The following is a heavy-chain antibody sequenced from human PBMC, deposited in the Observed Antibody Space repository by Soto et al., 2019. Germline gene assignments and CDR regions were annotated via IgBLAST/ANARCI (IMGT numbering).Heavy chain of an antibody. Sequence: SETLSLTCTVSGGSISSSSYYWGWIRQPPGKGLEWIGSIYYSGSTYYNPSLKSRVTISVDTSKNQFSLKLSSVTAADTAVYYCARRLVPADYYYGMDVWGQGTTVTVS. CDR3: ARRLVPADYYYGMDV. J-gene: IGHJ6*02. D-gene: IGHD2-21*02. CDR2: IYYSGST. CDR1: GGSISSSSYY. V-gene: IGHV4-39*01.